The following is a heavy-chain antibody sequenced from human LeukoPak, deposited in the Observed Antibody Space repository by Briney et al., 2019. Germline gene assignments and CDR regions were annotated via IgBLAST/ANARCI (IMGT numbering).Heavy chain of an antibody. J-gene: IGHJ3*02. CDR3: ARRWFHHAFDI. Sequence: SETLSLTCTVSGGSISSYYWSWIRQPPGKGLEWIGYIYYSGSTNYNPSLKSRVTISVDTSKNQFSLKLSSVTAADTAVYYCARRWFHHAFDIWGQGTMVTVSS. D-gene: IGHD2-15*01. CDR1: GGSISSYY. CDR2: IYYSGST. V-gene: IGHV4-59*08.